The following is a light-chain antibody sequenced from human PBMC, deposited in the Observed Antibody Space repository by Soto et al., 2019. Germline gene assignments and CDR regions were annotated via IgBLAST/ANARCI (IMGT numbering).Light chain of an antibody. Sequence: QSVLTQPPSASASLGASVTLTCTLSSGYSNYKVDWYQQRPGKGPRFVMRVGTGGIVGSKGDGIPDRFSVLGSGLNRYLTIKNIQEEDEGVYHCGADHGSGSNFVSVVFGGGTKLTVL. CDR1: SGYSNYK. CDR2: VGTGGIVG. J-gene: IGLJ2*01. V-gene: IGLV9-49*01. CDR3: GADHGSGSNFVSVV.